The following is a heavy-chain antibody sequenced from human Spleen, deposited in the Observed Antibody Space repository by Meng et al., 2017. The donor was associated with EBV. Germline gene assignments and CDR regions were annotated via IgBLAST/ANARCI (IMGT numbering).Heavy chain of an antibody. CDR3: ARVVEGSGSFDY. V-gene: IGHV1-18*01. CDR1: AYTFTSYG. Sequence: QVQPLQSGADVQKPGASVTVTCKASAYTFTSYGISWVRQATGQGLEWMGWLSAYNGNTNYAQKLQGRVPMTTDTSTRTAYMELRSLRSDDTAVYYCARVVEGSGSFDYWGQGTLVTVSS. J-gene: IGHJ4*02. D-gene: IGHD3-10*01. CDR2: LSAYNGNT.